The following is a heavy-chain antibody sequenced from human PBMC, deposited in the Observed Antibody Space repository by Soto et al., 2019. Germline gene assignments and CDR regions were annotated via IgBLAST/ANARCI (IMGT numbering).Heavy chain of an antibody. D-gene: IGHD6-6*01. CDR3: AKWRQLGSYFDY. J-gene: IGHJ4*02. V-gene: IGHV3-30*18. Sequence: GVPLELSCPASGSPFWRYGMHWVRPAPGTGLEWVAVISYDGSNKYYADSVKGRFTISRDNSKNTLYLQMNSLRAEDTAVYYCAKWRQLGSYFDYWGQGNLVNFS. CDR2: ISYDGSNK. CDR1: GSPFWRYG.